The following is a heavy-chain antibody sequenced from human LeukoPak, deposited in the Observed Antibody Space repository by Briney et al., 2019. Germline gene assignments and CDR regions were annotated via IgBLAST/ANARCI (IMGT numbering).Heavy chain of an antibody. J-gene: IGHJ4*02. CDR3: ASYDILTGYWGY. D-gene: IGHD3-9*01. CDR2: ISSSSSYI. CDR1: GFTFSSYS. V-gene: IGHV3-21*01. Sequence: GGSLRLSCAASGFTFSSYSMNWVRQAPGKGLEWVSSISSSSSYIYYADSVRGRFTISRDNAKNSLYLQMNSLRAEDTAVYYYASYDILTGYWGYWGQGTLVTVSS.